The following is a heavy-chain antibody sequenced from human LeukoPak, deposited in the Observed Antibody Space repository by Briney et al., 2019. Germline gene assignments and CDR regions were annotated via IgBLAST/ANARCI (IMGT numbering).Heavy chain of an antibody. Sequence: SETLSLTCTVSGGSISSGSYYWSWIRQPAGKGLEWIGRIYTSGSTNYNPSLKSRVTISVDTSKNQFSLKLSSVTAADTAVYYCARXERWLQSSDYWGQGTLVTVSS. CDR3: ARXERWLQSSDY. V-gene: IGHV4-61*02. D-gene: IGHD5-24*01. CDR1: GGSISSGSYY. CDR2: IYTSGST. J-gene: IGHJ4*02.